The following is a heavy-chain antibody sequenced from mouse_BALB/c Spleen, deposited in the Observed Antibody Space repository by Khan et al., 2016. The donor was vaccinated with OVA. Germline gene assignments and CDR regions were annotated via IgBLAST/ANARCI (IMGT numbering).Heavy chain of an antibody. CDR1: GYSITSDYA. CDR3: ARGTVGRFAY. V-gene: IGHV3-2*02. D-gene: IGHD1-1*01. Sequence: EVQLQESGPGLVKPSQSLSLTCTVTGYSITSDYAWNWIRQFPGNKLEWMGFISYSGSTSYNPSLKSRISITRDTSKNPFFLQLNSGTTDDTATYYCARGTVGRFAYWGQGTLVTVSA. J-gene: IGHJ3*01. CDR2: ISYSGST.